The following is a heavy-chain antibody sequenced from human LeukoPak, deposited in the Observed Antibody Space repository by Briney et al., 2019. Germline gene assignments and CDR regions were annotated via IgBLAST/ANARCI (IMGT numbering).Heavy chain of an antibody. CDR3: ARGQKVATPFDY. V-gene: IGHV4-34*01. Sequence: PSETLSLTCAVYGGSLSGYYWSWIRQPPGKGLEWIGEINHSGSTNYNPSLKSRVTISVDTSKNQFSLKLSSVTAADTAVYYCARGQKVATPFDYWGQGTLVTVSS. CDR1: GGSLSGYY. D-gene: IGHD5-12*01. CDR2: INHSGST. J-gene: IGHJ4*02.